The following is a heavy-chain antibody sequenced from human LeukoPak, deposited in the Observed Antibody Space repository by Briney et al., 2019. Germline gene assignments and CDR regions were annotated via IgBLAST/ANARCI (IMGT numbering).Heavy chain of an antibody. CDR2: INHSGIT. J-gene: IGHJ4*02. CDR3: ARGGTMKCGGDCPNLDY. Sequence: SETLSLTCAVYGGSFSGYYWSWIRQPPGKGLEWLGEINHSGITNYNPSLKSRVTVSVDTSKNQFSLTLNSVTAADTAVYYCARGGTMKCGGDCPNLDYWGQGTLVTVSS. V-gene: IGHV4-34*01. D-gene: IGHD2-21*02. CDR1: GGSFSGYY.